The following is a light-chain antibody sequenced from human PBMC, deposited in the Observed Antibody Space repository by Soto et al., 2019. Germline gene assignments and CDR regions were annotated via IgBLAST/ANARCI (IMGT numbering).Light chain of an antibody. CDR1: QSVSNTH. V-gene: IGKV3-20*01. J-gene: IGKJ1*01. Sequence: IVMTHSPGSLCLFPCYSPTLSFRSSQSVSNTHVAWYQQRPGQAPRLLIYGASKRATGIPDRFSGSGSGTDFTLTISRLEPEDFAVYCCQQYGSSPRTFGQGTKVDIK. CDR3: QQYGSSPRT. CDR2: GAS.